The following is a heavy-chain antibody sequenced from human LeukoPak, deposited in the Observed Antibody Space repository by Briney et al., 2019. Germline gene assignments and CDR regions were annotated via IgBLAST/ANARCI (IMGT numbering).Heavy chain of an antibody. CDR2: INPNSGDT. V-gene: IGHV1-2*02. D-gene: IGHD2-15*01. J-gene: IGHJ5*02. CDR3: ARAGAVVVVVAAPRWFDP. CDR1: GYIFTGYY. Sequence: ASVKVSCKASGYIFTGYYMHWVRQAPGQGLEWMGWINPNSGDTNYAQKFQGRVTMTRDTSISTAYMELSRLRSDDTAVYYCARAGAVVVVVAAPRWFDPWGQGTLVTVSS.